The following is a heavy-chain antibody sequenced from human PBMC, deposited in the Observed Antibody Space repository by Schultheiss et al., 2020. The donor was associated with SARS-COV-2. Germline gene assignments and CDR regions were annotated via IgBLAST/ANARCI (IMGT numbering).Heavy chain of an antibody. J-gene: IGHJ5*02. V-gene: IGHV3-11*05. CDR3: ARGRRDGYNYNWFDP. D-gene: IGHD5-24*01. CDR1: GFTFSDYY. Sequence: GGSLRLSCAASGFTFSDYYMSWIRQAPGKGLEWVSYISSSSSYTNYADSVKGRFTISRDNAKNSLYLQMNSLRAEDTAVYYCARGRRDGYNYNWFDPWGQGTLVTVSS. CDR2: ISSSSSYT.